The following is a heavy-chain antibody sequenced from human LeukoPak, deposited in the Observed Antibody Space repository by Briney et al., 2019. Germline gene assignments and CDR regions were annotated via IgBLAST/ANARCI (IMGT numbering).Heavy chain of an antibody. D-gene: IGHD2-2*01. Sequence: GGSLRLSCAASGFTVSSNYMSWVRQAPGKGLEWVSVIYSGGSTYYADSVKGRFTISRDNYKNTLYLQMNSLRAEDTAVYYCARTKSTLWPAAISDYWGQGTRVTVSS. CDR3: ARTKSTLWPAAISDY. V-gene: IGHV3-53*01. J-gene: IGHJ4*02. CDR2: IYSGGST. CDR1: GFTVSSNY.